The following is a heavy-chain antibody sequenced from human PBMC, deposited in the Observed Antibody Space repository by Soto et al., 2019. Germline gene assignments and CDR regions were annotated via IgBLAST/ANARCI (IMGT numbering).Heavy chain of an antibody. CDR2: ISYDGSNK. CDR1: GFTFSSYG. CDR3: VKAWELSYYYYGMEV. V-gene: IGHV3-30*18. Sequence: GGSLRLSCAASGFTFSSYGMHWVRQAPGKGLEWVAVISYDGSNKYYADSVKGRFTISRDNSKNTLYLQMNSLRAEDTAVYYCVKAWELSYYYYGMEVWGQGTTVTDS. D-gene: IGHD1-26*01. J-gene: IGHJ6*02.